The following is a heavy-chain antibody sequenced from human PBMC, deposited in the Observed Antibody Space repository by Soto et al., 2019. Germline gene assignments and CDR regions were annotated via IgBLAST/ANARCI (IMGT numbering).Heavy chain of an antibody. D-gene: IGHD3-16*01. CDR1: GGTFSTSA. CDR3: AVIHWGSSTNYRYYAIDA. J-gene: IGHJ6*02. CDR2: IIPILGTP. Sequence: QVRLVQSGAVMKMPGSSVKVSCKASGGTFSTSAFSWVRQAPGQGLEWMGAIIPILGTPDSAQKFQGRLTVTADESTTTVYMELSSLRSEDSALYYCAVIHWGSSTNYRYYAIDAWGQGTTVTFS. V-gene: IGHV1-69*01.